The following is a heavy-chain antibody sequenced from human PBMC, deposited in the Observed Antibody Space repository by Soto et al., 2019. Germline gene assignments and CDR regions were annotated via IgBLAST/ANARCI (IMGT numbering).Heavy chain of an antibody. CDR1: GYTFTDYF. CDR3: ARVTLKAGNWFDP. CDR2: INPNSRGT. V-gene: IGHV1-2*02. J-gene: IGHJ5*02. Sequence: VKVSCKASGYTFTDYFIHWVRQAPGQGFEWMGWINPNSRGTNYAQKFQGRVTMTRDTSNSTAYMELRGLTSDDTAVYYCARVTLKAGNWFDPWGQGTLVTVSS.